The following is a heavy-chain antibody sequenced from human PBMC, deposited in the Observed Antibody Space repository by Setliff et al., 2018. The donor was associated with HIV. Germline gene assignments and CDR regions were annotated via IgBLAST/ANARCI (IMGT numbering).Heavy chain of an antibody. Sequence: PGGSLRLSCAASGFSVSSNYMTWVRQPPGKGLEWVANIQQDGGDKYYLDSVKGRFTISRDNAKNSLYLQMNSLKAEDTAVYYCAKDYYDFVWGSSLAYWGQGTLVTVSS. J-gene: IGHJ4*02. V-gene: IGHV3-7*03. D-gene: IGHD3-16*01. CDR3: AKDYYDFVWGSSLAY. CDR1: GFSVSSNY. CDR2: IQQDGGDK.